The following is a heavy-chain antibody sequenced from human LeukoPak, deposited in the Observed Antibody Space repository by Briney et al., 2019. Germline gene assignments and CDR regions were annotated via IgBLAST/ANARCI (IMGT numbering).Heavy chain of an antibody. J-gene: IGHJ4*02. CDR2: IYYSGST. D-gene: IGHD3-22*01. V-gene: IGHV4-39*07. Sequence: SETLSLTCTVSGGSISSSSYYWGWIRQPPGKGLEWIGSIYYSGSTYYNPSLKSRVTISVDTSKNQFSLKLSSVTAADTAVYYCASGYYYDSSGYYWGQGTLVTVSS. CDR3: ASGYYYDSSGYY. CDR1: GGSISSSSYY.